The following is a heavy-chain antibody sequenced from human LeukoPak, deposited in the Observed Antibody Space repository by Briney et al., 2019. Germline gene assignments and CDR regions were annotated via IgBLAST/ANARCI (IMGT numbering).Heavy chain of an antibody. CDR1: GYIFTSYY. Sequence: ASVKVSCKASGYIFTSYYMHWVRQAPGQGLEWMGWINPNSGGTNYAQKFQGRVTMTRDTSISTAYMELSRLRSDDTAVYYCARDGARYDILTGYGFDYWGQGTLVTVSS. D-gene: IGHD3-9*01. V-gene: IGHV1-2*02. J-gene: IGHJ4*02. CDR2: INPNSGGT. CDR3: ARDGARYDILTGYGFDY.